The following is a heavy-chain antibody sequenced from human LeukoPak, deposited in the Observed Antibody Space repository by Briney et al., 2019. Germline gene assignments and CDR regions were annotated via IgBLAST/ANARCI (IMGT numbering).Heavy chain of an antibody. CDR1: GYTFTTYD. CDR3: ARTYYYDSADFRTLYGMDV. CDR2: MDPNSGNT. Sequence: ASVKVSCKASGYTFTTYDINWVRQATGQGLEWMGWMDPNSGNTGYAQKFQGRVTMTGNTSIRTAYMELSSLRSEDTAVYYCARTYYYDSADFRTLYGMDVWGQGTTVTVSS. J-gene: IGHJ6*02. D-gene: IGHD3-22*01. V-gene: IGHV1-8*01.